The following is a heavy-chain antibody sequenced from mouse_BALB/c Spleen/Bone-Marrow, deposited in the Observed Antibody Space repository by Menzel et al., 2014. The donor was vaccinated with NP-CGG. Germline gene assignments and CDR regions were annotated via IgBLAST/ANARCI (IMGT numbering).Heavy chain of an antibody. CDR2: IYPGDGDT. CDR1: GYAFSSYW. D-gene: IGHD2-14*01. V-gene: IGHV1-80*01. CDR3: ARRGYYRYDSFDY. J-gene: IGHJ3*01. Sequence: VQLQQSGAALVRPGSSVKISCKASGYAFSSYWMNWVKQRPGQGLEWIGQIYPGDGDTNYNGKFKGKATLTADKSSSTAYMQLSSLTSEDSAVYFCARRGYYRYDSFDYWGQGTLVTVSA.